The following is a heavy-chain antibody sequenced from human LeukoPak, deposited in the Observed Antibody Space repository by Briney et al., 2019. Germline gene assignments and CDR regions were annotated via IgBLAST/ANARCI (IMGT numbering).Heavy chain of an antibody. V-gene: IGHV3-21*01. J-gene: IGHJ6*02. CDR2: ISSTSNYI. CDR1: GFTFSSYS. Sequence: GGSLRLSCAVSGFTFSSYSLNWVRQAPGKGLEWVSSISSTSNYIYYADSVMGRFTISRDNAKNSLYLQVNSLRAEDTAVYYCARGPGYYYGMDVWGQGTTVTVSS. CDR3: ARGPGYYYGMDV.